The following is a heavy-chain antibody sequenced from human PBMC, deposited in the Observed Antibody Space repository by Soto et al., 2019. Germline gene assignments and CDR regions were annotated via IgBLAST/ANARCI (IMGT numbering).Heavy chain of an antibody. CDR3: AKPLDYGDYYFDY. V-gene: IGHV3-30*18. Sequence: GGSLRLACAASGFTFSSYGMHWVRQAPGKGLEWVAVISYDGSNKYYADSVKGRFTISRDNSKKTLYLQMNSLRAEDTAVYYCAKPLDYGDYYFDYWGQGTLVTVSS. CDR1: GFTFSSYG. D-gene: IGHD4-17*01. J-gene: IGHJ4*02. CDR2: ISYDGSNK.